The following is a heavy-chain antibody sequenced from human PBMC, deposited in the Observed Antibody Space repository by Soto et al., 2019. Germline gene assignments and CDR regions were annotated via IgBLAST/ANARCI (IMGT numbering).Heavy chain of an antibody. Sequence: EVQLVESGGGSVQPGGSLRLSCAASGFTFSSYWMHWVRQAPGKGLVWVSRIKSAGSTTTYADSVRGRFSISRDNAKNTLFLQMNSLRAEDTAVYYCARGYGGPDYWGQGTLVTVSS. CDR1: GFTFSSYW. D-gene: IGHD4-17*01. V-gene: IGHV3-74*01. J-gene: IGHJ4*02. CDR2: IKSAGSTT. CDR3: ARGYGGPDY.